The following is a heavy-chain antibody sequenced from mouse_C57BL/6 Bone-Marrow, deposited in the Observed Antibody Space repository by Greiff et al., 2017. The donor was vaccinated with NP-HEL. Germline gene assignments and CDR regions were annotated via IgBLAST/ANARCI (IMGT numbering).Heavy chain of an antibody. CDR3: ARTAMVTTDYYAMDY. J-gene: IGHJ4*01. CDR1: GYTFTDYN. V-gene: IGHV1-22*01. CDR2: INPNNGGT. Sequence: EVQLQQSGPELVKPGASVKMSCKASGYTFTDYNMHWVKQSHGKSLEWIGYINPNNGGTSYNQKFKGKATLTVNKSSSTAYMELRSLTSEDSAVYYCARTAMVTTDYYAMDYWGQGTSVTVSS. D-gene: IGHD2-2*01.